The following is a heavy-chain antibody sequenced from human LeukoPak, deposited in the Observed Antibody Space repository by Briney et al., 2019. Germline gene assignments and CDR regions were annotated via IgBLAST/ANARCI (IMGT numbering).Heavy chain of an antibody. D-gene: IGHD3-16*01. CDR1: GYTFTGYY. V-gene: IGHV1-8*02. Sequence: GASVKVSCKASGYTFTGYYMHWVRQATGQGLEWMGWMNPNSGNTGYAQKFQGRVTMTRNTSISTAYMELSSLRSEDTAVYYCARFEYYSSGGVFDYWGQGTLVTVSS. J-gene: IGHJ4*02. CDR3: ARFEYYSSGGVFDY. CDR2: MNPNSGNT.